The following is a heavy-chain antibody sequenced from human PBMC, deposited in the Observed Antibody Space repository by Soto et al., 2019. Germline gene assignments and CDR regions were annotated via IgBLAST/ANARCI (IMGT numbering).Heavy chain of an antibody. Sequence: EVQLVESGGGLVQPGGSLRLSCAASGFTVSTKYMSWVRQAPGTGLEWVSVIYSGGSTFYADSVRGRFTISRDNSKTTVNLQMNSLRAEDTAVYYCARDPWAADYWGQGTLVTVSS. D-gene: IGHD3-16*01. CDR2: IYSGGST. J-gene: IGHJ4*02. CDR1: GFTVSTKY. V-gene: IGHV3-66*01. CDR3: ARDPWAADY.